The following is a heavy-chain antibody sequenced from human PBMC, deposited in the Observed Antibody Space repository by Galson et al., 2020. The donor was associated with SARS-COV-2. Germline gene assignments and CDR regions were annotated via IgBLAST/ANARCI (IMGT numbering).Heavy chain of an antibody. CDR1: GFTFSNCA. V-gene: IGHV3-30*04. Sequence: GGSLRLSCAASGFTFSNCALHWVSQAPGKGLEWVAIISYDGNTKYNPDSVKGRFTISRDNSRNTLYLQMNSLRAEDTAVYYCARETTVSSGSWFDYWGQGTLVIVSS. CDR2: ISYDGNTK. D-gene: IGHD4-17*01. J-gene: IGHJ4*02. CDR3: ARETTVSSGSWFDY.